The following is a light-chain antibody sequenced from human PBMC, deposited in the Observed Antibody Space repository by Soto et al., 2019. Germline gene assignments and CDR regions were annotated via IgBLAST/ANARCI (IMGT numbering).Light chain of an antibody. Sequence: DIQMTQSPSTLSASVGDRVTITCRARQSISNWLAWYQQKPGKAPKFLIYDASSLESGVPSRFSGSGSGTIFTLTISSLQHDDFATYYCQHYNTYPWTFGQGTQVAIK. CDR1: QSISNW. V-gene: IGKV1-5*01. J-gene: IGKJ1*01. CDR3: QHYNTYPWT. CDR2: DAS.